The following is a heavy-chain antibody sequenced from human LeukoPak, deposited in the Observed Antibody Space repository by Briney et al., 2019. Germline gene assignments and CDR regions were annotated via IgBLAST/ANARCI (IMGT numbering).Heavy chain of an antibody. J-gene: IGHJ1*01. CDR3: ARMGYYYDSSGYWEYFQH. CDR2: IYTSGST. CDR1: GGSISSYY. V-gene: IGHV4-4*07. D-gene: IGHD3-22*01. Sequence: SETLSLTCTVSGGSISSYYWSWIRQPAGKGLEWIGRIYTSGSTNYNPSLKSRVTMSVDTSKNQFSLKLSSVTAADTAVYYCARMGYYYDSSGYWEYFQHWGQGTLVTVSS.